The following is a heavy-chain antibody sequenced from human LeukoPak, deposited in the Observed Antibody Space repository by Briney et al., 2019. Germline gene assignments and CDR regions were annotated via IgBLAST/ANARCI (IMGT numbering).Heavy chain of an antibody. CDR3: ARLRGRSGIYSVDP. Sequence: PSETLSLTCNVSGDSISGYHWNWIRQSPGKGLGWIGYIFRSGSTNYTPSLKSRVTISGDTSKNQFSLKLTSVTPADTAVYYCARLRGRSGIYSVDPWGQGILVTVSS. D-gene: IGHD1-26*01. V-gene: IGHV4-59*08. J-gene: IGHJ5*02. CDR1: GDSISGYH. CDR2: IFRSGST.